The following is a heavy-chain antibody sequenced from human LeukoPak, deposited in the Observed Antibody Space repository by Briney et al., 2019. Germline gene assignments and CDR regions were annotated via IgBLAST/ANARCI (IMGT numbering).Heavy chain of an antibody. Sequence: KPSETLSLTCTVSGGSISSYYWSWIRQPPGKGLEWIGYIYYSGSTNYNPSLKSRVTISVDTSKNQFSLKLSSVTAADTAVYYCARTGFGVVAFDIWGQGTMVTVSS. CDR3: ARTGFGVVAFDI. V-gene: IGHV4-59*08. D-gene: IGHD3-3*01. CDR2: IYYSGST. CDR1: GGSISSYY. J-gene: IGHJ3*02.